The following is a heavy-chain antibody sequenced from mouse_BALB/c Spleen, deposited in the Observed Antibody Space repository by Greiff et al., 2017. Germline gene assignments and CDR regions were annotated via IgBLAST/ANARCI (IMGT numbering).Heavy chain of an antibody. Sequence: VQLQQSGPGLVQPSQSLSITCTVSGFSLTSYGVHWVRQSPGKGLEWLGVIWSGGSTDYNAAFISRLSISKDNSKSQVFFKMNSLQANDTAIYYCARKVYDYDDYAMDYWGQGTSVTVSS. D-gene: IGHD2-4*01. V-gene: IGHV2-2*02. CDR2: IWSGGST. CDR3: ARKVYDYDDYAMDY. J-gene: IGHJ4*01. CDR1: GFSLTSYG.